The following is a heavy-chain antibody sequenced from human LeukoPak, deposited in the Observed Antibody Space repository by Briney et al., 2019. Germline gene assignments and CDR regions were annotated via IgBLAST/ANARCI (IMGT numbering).Heavy chain of an antibody. CDR1: GFIYSRYW. CDR3: AKDRGGSYRGAFDY. Sequence: PGGSLRLFCASSGFIYSRYWIHWVRQAPGKGLVWVAIISFDGSYEYYADSVKGRFTISRDTSKNTLYLQMNSLKLEDTAVYYCAKDRGGSYRGAFDYWGQGTLVTVAS. J-gene: IGHJ4*02. CDR2: ISFDGSYE. D-gene: IGHD1-26*01. V-gene: IGHV3-30*18.